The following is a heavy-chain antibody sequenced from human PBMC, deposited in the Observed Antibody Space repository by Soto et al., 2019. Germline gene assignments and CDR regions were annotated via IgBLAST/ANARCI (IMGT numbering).Heavy chain of an antibody. CDR1: GFSLSTSGVG. CDR2: IYWDDVQ. CDR3: AHSPCSGGTCYLFDY. V-gene: IGHV2-5*02. J-gene: IGHJ4*02. D-gene: IGHD2-15*01. Sequence: QITLRESGPTLVKPTQTLTLTCTISGFSLSTSGVGVGWIRQPPGKSLEWLALIYWDDVQRYSPSLKTRLTIXXDXSXXQVVLTMTNMDPVDTATHYCAHSPCSGGTCYLFDYWGQGTLVTVSS.